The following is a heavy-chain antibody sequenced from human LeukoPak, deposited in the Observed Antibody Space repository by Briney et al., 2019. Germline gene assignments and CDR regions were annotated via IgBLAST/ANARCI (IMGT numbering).Heavy chain of an antibody. J-gene: IGHJ4*02. CDR1: GCSISSGGYY. D-gene: IGHD2-15*01. Sequence: SQTLSLSCTVSGCSISSGGYYWSWIRQHPGKGLEWIGYIYYSGSTYYNPSLKSRVTISVDTSKNQFSLRLSSVTAADTAVYYCATYCSGGSCPSYYFDYWGQGTLVTVSS. CDR3: ATYCSGGSCPSYYFDY. CDR2: IYYSGST. V-gene: IGHV4-31*03.